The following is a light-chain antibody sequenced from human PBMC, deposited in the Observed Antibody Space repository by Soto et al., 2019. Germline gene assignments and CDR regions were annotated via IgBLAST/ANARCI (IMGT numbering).Light chain of an antibody. CDR2: DTS. V-gene: IGKV3-11*01. CDR1: QSVSNY. CDR3: QHRSNWPLT. J-gene: IGKJ4*01. Sequence: EIVLTQSPATLSLSPGERATLSCRGSQSVSNYLAWYQQKVGQAPRLLIYDTSNRATGIPARFSGSGSGTDFTPTISSLEPEDFAVYYCQHRSNWPLTFGGGTKVEIK.